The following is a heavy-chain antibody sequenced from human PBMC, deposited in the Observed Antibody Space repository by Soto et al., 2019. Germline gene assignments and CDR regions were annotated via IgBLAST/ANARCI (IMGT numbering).Heavy chain of an antibody. D-gene: IGHD6-6*01. CDR1: GYTFTGYY. CDR2: INPNSGGK. J-gene: IGHJ3*02. CDR3: ARVHSSSSFAFDI. V-gene: IGHV1-2*04. Sequence: ASVKVSCKASGYTFTGYYMHWVRQAPGQGLEWMGWINPNSGGKNYAQKFQGWVTITRDTSISTAYMELSRLRSDDTAVYYCARVHSSSSFAFDIWGQGTMVTVSS.